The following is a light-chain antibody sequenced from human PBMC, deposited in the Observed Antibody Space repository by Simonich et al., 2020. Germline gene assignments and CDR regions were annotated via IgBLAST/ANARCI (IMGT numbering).Light chain of an antibody. V-gene: IGKV1-5*03. CDR2: KAS. CDR1: QSISSW. Sequence: DIQMTQYPSTLSASVGNRVTITCRASQSISSWLAWYQQKPGKAPKLRIYKASSLESGVPSRFSGSGSGTEFTLTISSLQPDDFATYYCQQYNSYSQTFGQGTKVEIK. CDR3: QQYNSYSQT. J-gene: IGKJ1*01.